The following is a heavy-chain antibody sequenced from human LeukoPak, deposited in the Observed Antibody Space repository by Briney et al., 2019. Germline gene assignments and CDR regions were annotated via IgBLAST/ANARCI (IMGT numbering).Heavy chain of an antibody. V-gene: IGHV4-34*01. CDR3: ARDEDEKYYDFWSGYPPRFGMDV. CDR2: INHSGST. Sequence: SETLSLTCAVYGGSFSGYYWSWIRQPPGKGLEWIGEINHSGSTNYNPSLKSRVTISVDTSKNQFSLKLSSVTAADTAVYYCARDEDEKYYDFWSGYPPRFGMDVWGQGTTVTVSS. D-gene: IGHD3-3*01. J-gene: IGHJ6*02. CDR1: GGSFSGYY.